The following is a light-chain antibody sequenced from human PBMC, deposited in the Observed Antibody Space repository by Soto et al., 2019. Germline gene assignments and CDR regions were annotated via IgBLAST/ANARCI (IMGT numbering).Light chain of an antibody. V-gene: IGKV1-33*01. J-gene: IGKJ5*01. CDR2: DAS. CDR3: QQYENLPT. Sequence: DLQMTQSPSSLSSSLGYRFTITFQASQNIKNYLNWYQQKPGRAPKLLIYDASNLEAGVPSRFRGSGSGTDFTFTISRLQPEDIATYYCQQYENLPTFGQGTRLEI. CDR1: QNIKNY.